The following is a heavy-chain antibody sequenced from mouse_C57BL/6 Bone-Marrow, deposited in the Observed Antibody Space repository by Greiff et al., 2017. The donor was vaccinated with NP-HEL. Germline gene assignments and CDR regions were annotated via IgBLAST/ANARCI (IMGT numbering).Heavy chain of an antibody. CDR1: GYAFTNYL. CDR3: ARRPWVYFDY. J-gene: IGHJ2*01. D-gene: IGHD4-1*01. CDR2: INPGSGGT. V-gene: IGHV1-54*01. Sequence: QVQLQKSGAELVRPGTSVKVSCKASGYAFTNYLIEWVKQRPGQGLEWIGVINPGSGGTNYNEKFKGKATLTADKSSSTAYMQLSSLTSEDSAVYFCARRPWVYFDYWGQGTTLTVSS.